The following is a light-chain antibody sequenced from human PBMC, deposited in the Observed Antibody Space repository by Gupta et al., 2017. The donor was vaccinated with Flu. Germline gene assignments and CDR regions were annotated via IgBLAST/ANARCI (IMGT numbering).Light chain of an antibody. CDR3: QQLNSYPRYT. Sequence: DIQLTQSPSFLSASVGDRVTITCRASQGISSYLAWYQQKPGKAPKLLIYDASTLQGGVPSRFADSGSGTEFTLTISSLQPEDFATYYCQQLNSYPRYTFGQGTKLEI. CDR2: DAS. J-gene: IGKJ2*01. V-gene: IGKV1-9*01. CDR1: QGISSY.